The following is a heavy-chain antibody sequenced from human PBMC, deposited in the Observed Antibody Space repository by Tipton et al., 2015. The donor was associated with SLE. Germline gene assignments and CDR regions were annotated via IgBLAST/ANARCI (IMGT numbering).Heavy chain of an antibody. D-gene: IGHD3-16*01. Sequence: SLRLSCAASGFPFSSFEMTWVRQAPGKGLEWVANIKQDGLEKSYVDSVKGRFTISRDNANDVMFLQMDSLRAEDTAVYFCARRFRLGELSPLDYWGQGTLVTVSS. CDR1: GFPFSSFE. CDR2: IKQDGLEK. V-gene: IGHV3-7*01. CDR3: ARRFRLGELSPLDY. J-gene: IGHJ4*02.